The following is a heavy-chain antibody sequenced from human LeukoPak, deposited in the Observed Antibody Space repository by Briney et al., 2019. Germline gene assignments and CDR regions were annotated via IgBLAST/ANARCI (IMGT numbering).Heavy chain of an antibody. CDR3: AKGGLSLFGH. Sequence: GRSLRLSCAASGFTFSSYGMSWVRQAPGKGLEWVSAIIGNGGATYYAGSVKGRFTISRDNSKNTVYLQMDSLRAEDTAIYYCAKGGLSLFGHWGQGTLVTVSS. CDR1: GFTFSSYG. J-gene: IGHJ4*02. D-gene: IGHD3-10*01. CDR2: IIGNGGAT. V-gene: IGHV3-23*01.